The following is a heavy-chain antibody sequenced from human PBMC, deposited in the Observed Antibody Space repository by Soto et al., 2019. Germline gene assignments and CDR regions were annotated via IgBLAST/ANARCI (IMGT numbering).Heavy chain of an antibody. D-gene: IGHD2-8*01. V-gene: IGHV1-2*04. CDR3: ARGDSTDCSNGVCSFFYNHDMDV. CDR1: GYSFTDYP. CDR2: INPKSGGT. Sequence: QVQLVQSGAEVKQPGASVKVSCKASGYSFTDYPIHWVRQAPGQGLEWLGRINPKSGGTSTAQKFQGWVTMTTDTSISTASMELTRLTSDDTAIYYCARGDSTDCSNGVCSFFYNHDMDVWGQGTTVTVSS. J-gene: IGHJ6*02.